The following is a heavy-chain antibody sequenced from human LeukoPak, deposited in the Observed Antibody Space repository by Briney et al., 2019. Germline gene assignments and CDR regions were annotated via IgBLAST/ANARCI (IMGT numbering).Heavy chain of an antibody. J-gene: IGHJ4*02. V-gene: IGHV3-21*01. Sequence: GGSLRLSCAGSGFTFSSYSMNWVRQAPGKGLEWVSSISSSSSYIYYADSVKGRFTISRDNAKNSLYLQMNSLRAEDTAVYYCARTKVAVAGSFDYWGQGTLVTVSS. CDR1: GFTFSSYS. D-gene: IGHD6-19*01. CDR2: ISSSSSYI. CDR3: ARTKVAVAGSFDY.